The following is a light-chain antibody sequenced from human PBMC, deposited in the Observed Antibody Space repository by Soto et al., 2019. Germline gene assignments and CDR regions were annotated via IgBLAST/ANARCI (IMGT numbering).Light chain of an antibody. CDR1: QTVNSY. CDR2: AAS. V-gene: IGKV1-39*01. J-gene: IGKJ2*01. CDR3: QQSFVSPYT. Sequence: DTQMTQSPSSLSAYVTDRVTITCRASQTVNSYLNWYQQKPGKAPKLLISAASTLQGGVPSRFSASGSGTEFTLTISSLRLEDFATYYCQQSFVSPYTFGQGTKLEI.